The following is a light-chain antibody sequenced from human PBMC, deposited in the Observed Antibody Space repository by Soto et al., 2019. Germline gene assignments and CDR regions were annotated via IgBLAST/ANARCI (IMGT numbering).Light chain of an antibody. Sequence: QSVLTQPPSASGTPGQRVTISCSGSGSNIGSHTVSWYQQLPGTAPNLLIYSNDQRPSGVPDRFSGSKSGTSASLAISGLQSEDEADYYCAAWDASLSACVFGNGTKLTVL. CDR2: SND. CDR1: GSNIGSHT. J-gene: IGLJ1*01. CDR3: AAWDASLSACV. V-gene: IGLV1-44*01.